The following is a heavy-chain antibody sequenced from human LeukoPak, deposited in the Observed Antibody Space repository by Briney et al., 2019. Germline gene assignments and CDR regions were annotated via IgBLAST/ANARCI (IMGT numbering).Heavy chain of an antibody. J-gene: IGHJ3*02. D-gene: IGHD1-26*01. CDR3: ARQWEPHDAFDI. CDR1: GGSISSSSYY. V-gene: IGHV4-39*01. CDR2: ISYSGST. Sequence: PSETLSLTCTVSGGSISSSSYYWGWIRQPPGKGLEWFGSISYSGSTYYNPSLESRVTISVDTSKNQFSLKLSSVTAADTAVYYCARQWEPHDAFDIWGQGTMVTVSS.